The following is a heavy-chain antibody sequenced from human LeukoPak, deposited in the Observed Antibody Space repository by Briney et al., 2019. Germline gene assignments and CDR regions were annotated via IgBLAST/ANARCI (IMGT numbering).Heavy chain of an antibody. D-gene: IGHD3-22*01. CDR1: GYTFTSYY. Sequence: ASVKVSCKASGYTFTSYYMHWVRQAPGQGLEWMGWINPNSGGTNYAQKFQGRVTMTRDTSISTAYMELSRLRSDDTAVYYCARDSARTMIVVVSYFDYWGQGTLVTVSS. J-gene: IGHJ4*02. V-gene: IGHV1-2*02. CDR3: ARDSARTMIVVVSYFDY. CDR2: INPNSGGT.